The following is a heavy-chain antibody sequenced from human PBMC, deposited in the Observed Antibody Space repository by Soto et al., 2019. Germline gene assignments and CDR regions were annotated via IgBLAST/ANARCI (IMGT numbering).Heavy chain of an antibody. CDR3: ARGVGSGTYYNQYNWFDP. J-gene: IGHJ5*02. Sequence: ASVNVSCKASGYSFTNCGISWVRQAPGQGLEWMGWINTYNGNTNHAQKLQGRVTMTTDTSTSTAYMELRSLRSDDTAVYYCARGVGSGTYYNQYNWFDPWGQGTLVTVSS. D-gene: IGHD3-10*01. CDR2: INTYNGNT. V-gene: IGHV1-18*01. CDR1: GYSFTNCG.